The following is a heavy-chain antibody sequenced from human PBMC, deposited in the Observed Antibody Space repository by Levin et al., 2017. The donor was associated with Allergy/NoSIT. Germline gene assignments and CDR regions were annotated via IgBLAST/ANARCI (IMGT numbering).Heavy chain of an antibody. D-gene: IGHD6-19*01. V-gene: IGHV1-3*01. J-gene: IGHJ4*02. CDR1: GYTFTNFA. Sequence: WASVKVSCKASGYTFTNFAMHWVRLAPGQRPEWMGWINPDTGHRKYSQKFQGRVTVTRDTSATTVYMELSSLRSEDTSVYYCARGRGQWLSTWGYYFDYWGQGTLVTVSS. CDR3: ARGRGQWLSTWGYYFDY. CDR2: INPDTGHR.